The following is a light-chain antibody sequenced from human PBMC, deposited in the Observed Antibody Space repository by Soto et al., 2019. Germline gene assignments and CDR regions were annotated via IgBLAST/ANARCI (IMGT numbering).Light chain of an antibody. J-gene: IGKJ1*01. CDR1: QDIHIY. Sequence: AIRMTQSPPSMSASTGDGVNITCRASQDIHIYLAWYQQKPGGAPKVLISGASTLRSGVPSRFSGSGSGTEFALTIRSLQAEDFATYYCQQYGSSPRTFGQGTKVEIK. CDR2: GAS. CDR3: QQYGSSPRT. V-gene: IGKV1-8*01.